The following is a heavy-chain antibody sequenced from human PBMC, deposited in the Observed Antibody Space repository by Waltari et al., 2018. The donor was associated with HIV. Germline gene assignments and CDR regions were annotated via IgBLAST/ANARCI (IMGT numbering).Heavy chain of an antibody. CDR3: ARSYDYGGNPIYYGMDV. Sequence: QVQLVQSGAEVQKPGASVKVSCKASGYTFTSYDINWVRQATGQGLEWMVWMNPNSGNTGYAQKFQGRVTMTRNTSISTAYMELSSLRSEDTAVYYCARSYDYGGNPIYYGMDVWGQGTTVTVSS. V-gene: IGHV1-8*01. J-gene: IGHJ6*02. CDR2: MNPNSGNT. CDR1: GYTFTSYD. D-gene: IGHD4-17*01.